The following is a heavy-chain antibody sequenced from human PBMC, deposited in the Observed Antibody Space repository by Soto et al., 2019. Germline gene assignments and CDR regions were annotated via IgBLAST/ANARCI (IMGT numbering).Heavy chain of an antibody. CDR3: AAYYDSSGYYEPFTYYFDY. D-gene: IGHD3-22*01. CDR2: IVVGSGNT. V-gene: IGHV1-58*01. Sequence: SVKVSCKASGFTFTSSAVQWVRQARGQRLEWIGWIVVGSGNTNYAQKFQERVTITRDMSTSTAYMELSSLRSEDTAVYYCAAYYDSSGYYEPFTYYFDYWGQGTLVTVSS. CDR1: GFTFTSSA. J-gene: IGHJ4*02.